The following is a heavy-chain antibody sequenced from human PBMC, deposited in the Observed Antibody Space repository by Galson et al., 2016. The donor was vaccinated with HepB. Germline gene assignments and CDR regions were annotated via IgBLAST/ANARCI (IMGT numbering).Heavy chain of an antibody. Sequence: SETLSLTCAVSGGSISSYYWNWIRQPPGKGLEWIGNIYSSESPNYNPSLKSRVTISIDTSKNQFSLKLNSVTAADTAVYYCAATPPQGCSYAFPRPFDIWGRGTMVTVSS. CDR1: GGSISSYY. J-gene: IGHJ3*02. CDR2: IYSSESP. D-gene: IGHD5-18*01. V-gene: IGHV4-59*08. CDR3: AATPPQGCSYAFPRPFDI.